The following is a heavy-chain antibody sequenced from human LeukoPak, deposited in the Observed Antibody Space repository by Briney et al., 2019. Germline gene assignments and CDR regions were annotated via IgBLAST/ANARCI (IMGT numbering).Heavy chain of an antibody. CDR3: ARDLGGVYYYDSSGYFDY. CDR1: GFTFSSYE. CDR2: IKQDGSEK. D-gene: IGHD3-22*01. V-gene: IGHV3-7*01. J-gene: IGHJ4*02. Sequence: GGSLRLSCEASGFTFSSYEMNWVRQAPGKGPEWVANIKQDGSEKYYVDSVKGRFTISRDNAKNSLYLQMNSLRAEDTAVYYCARDLGGVYYYDSSGYFDYWGQGTLVTVSS.